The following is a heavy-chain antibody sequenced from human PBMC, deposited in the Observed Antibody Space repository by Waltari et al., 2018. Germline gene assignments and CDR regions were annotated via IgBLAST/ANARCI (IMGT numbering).Heavy chain of an antibody. CDR1: GFTFDDYA. Sequence: EVQLVESGGGLVQPGRSLRLSCAAYGFTFDDYAMHWVRHAPGKGLEWVSGIGWNSGSIGYADSVKGRFTISRDNAKNSLYLQMNSLRAEDTALYYCAKDKGSITMVRALDYWGQGTLVTVSS. V-gene: IGHV3-9*01. CDR2: IGWNSGSI. D-gene: IGHD3-10*01. J-gene: IGHJ4*02. CDR3: AKDKGSITMVRALDY.